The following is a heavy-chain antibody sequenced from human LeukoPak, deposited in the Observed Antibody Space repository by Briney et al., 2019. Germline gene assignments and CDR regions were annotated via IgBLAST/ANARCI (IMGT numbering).Heavy chain of an antibody. D-gene: IGHD1-26*01. Sequence: PSETLSLTCTASGGSISSSSYYWGWIRQPPGKGVEWIGSIYYSGSTYYNPSLKSRVTISVDTSKNQFSLKLSSVTAADTAVYYCARHRLRWELRDAFDIWGQGTMVTVSS. CDR1: GGSISSSSYY. CDR2: IYYSGST. J-gene: IGHJ3*02. V-gene: IGHV4-39*01. CDR3: ARHRLRWELRDAFDI.